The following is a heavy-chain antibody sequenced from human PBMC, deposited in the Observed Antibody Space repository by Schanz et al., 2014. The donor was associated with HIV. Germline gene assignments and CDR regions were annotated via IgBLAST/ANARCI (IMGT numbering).Heavy chain of an antibody. J-gene: IGHJ4*02. CDR3: ARAPYTSGWYGVDY. V-gene: IGHV1-46*01. Sequence: QVQLVQSGAEVKKTGSSVKVSCKASGYTFTGYYMHWVRQAPGQGLEWMAIINPIGGITSYAQKYQGRITVTRDTSTTTFYMEVSSLRSDDTAVYYCARAPYTSGWYGVDYWGQGTLVTVSS. CDR1: GYTFTGYY. D-gene: IGHD6-19*01. CDR2: INPIGGIT.